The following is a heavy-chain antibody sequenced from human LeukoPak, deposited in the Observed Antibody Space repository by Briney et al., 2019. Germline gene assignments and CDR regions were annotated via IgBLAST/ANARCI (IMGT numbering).Heavy chain of an antibody. D-gene: IGHD2-15*01. CDR1: GYTLTDLS. J-gene: IGHJ4*02. CDR2: FDPEDGEI. Sequence: ASVKVSCKVSGYTLTDLSIDWVRQAPGKGLEWMGGFDPEDGEIIYAQKFQGRVTMTEDTSTDTAYMELSSLRSEDTAVYYCTTVDCSGGSCSVGYFDYWGQGTLVTVSS. V-gene: IGHV1-24*01. CDR3: TTVDCSGGSCSVGYFDY.